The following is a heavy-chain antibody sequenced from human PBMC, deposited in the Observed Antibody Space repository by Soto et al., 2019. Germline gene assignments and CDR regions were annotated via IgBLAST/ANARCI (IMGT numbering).Heavy chain of an antibody. CDR3: ARQGYCGNTACYTVDY. D-gene: IGHD2-2*02. J-gene: IGHJ4*02. CDR2: IYPGDSNT. Sequence: PGESLKISCTGSGYSFTNYWIGWVRQMPGKGLEWMGIIYPGDSNTRYSPSFQGQVTISADKSISTAYLQWSSLKASDTAMYFCARQGYCGNTACYTVDYWGQGTLVTVSS. V-gene: IGHV5-51*01. CDR1: GYSFTNYW.